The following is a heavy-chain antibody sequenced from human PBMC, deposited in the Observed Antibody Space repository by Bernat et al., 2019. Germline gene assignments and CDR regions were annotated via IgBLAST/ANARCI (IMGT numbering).Heavy chain of an antibody. V-gene: IGHV3-30-3*01. Sequence: QVQLVESGGGVVQPGRSLRLSRAASGFTFSSYAMHWVRQAPGKGLEWVAVISYDGSNKYYADSVKGRFTISRDNSKNTLYLQMNSLRAEDTAVYYCARGDQTGWNYVGVYFDYWGQGTLVTVSS. CDR3: ARGDQTGWNYVGVYFDY. CDR2: ISYDGSNK. CDR1: GFTFSSYA. J-gene: IGHJ4*02. D-gene: IGHD1-7*01.